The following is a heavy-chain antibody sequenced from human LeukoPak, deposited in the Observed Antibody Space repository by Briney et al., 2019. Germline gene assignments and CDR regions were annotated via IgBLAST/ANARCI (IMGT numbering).Heavy chain of an antibody. CDR2: FDPGDAET. CDR3: ATFVPYPDSSDFYIHAFHI. CDR1: GYSLTALS. D-gene: IGHD3-22*01. Sequence: GASVKVSCTVSGYSLTALSMHWVRQTLGKGLEWMGAFDPGDAETIFAQNFQGRVILTEDTSTDTAYMELASLRAEDTAVYYCATFVPYPDSSDFYIHAFHIWGRGTMVTVSS. J-gene: IGHJ3*02. V-gene: IGHV1-24*01.